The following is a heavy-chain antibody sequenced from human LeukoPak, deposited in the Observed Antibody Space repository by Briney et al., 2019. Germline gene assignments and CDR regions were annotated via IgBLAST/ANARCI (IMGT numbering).Heavy chain of an antibody. Sequence: GGSLRLSCAASGFTFSSYGMHWVRPAPGKGLEWVAFIRYDGSNKYYADSVKGRFTISRDNAKNSLYLQMNSLRAEDTAVYYCARDPGIPAAGTVGYFDYWGQGTLVTVSS. J-gene: IGHJ4*02. CDR3: ARDPGIPAAGTVGYFDY. CDR2: IRYDGSNK. D-gene: IGHD6-13*01. V-gene: IGHV3-30*02. CDR1: GFTFSSYG.